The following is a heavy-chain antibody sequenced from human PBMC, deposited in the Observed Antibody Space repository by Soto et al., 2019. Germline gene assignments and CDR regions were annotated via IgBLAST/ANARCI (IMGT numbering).Heavy chain of an antibody. CDR1: GFTFSSYG. CDR2: ISFDGSNK. CDR3: AKDLDAGYCSGDNCYFDGNWFDP. D-gene: IGHD2-15*01. V-gene: IGHV3-30*18. Sequence: PGGSLRLSCAVSGFTFSSYGMHWVRQAPGKGLEWVAVISFDGSNKYYADSVKGRFTISRDNSKNTLYLQMNGLRAEDTAVYYCAKDLDAGYCSGDNCYFDGNWFDPWGQGTLVTVSS. J-gene: IGHJ5*02.